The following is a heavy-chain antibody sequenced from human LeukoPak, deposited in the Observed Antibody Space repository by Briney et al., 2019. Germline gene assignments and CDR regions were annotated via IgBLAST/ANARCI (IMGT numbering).Heavy chain of an antibody. CDR2: GGST. D-gene: IGHD3-22*01. Sequence: GGSTYYADSVKGRFTFSRDNPKNTLYLQMNSLRAEDTAVYYCAKSSYYDTSGFYREYYFDYWGQGTLVTVSS. J-gene: IGHJ4*02. CDR3: AKSSYYDTSGFYREYYFDY. V-gene: IGHV3-23*01.